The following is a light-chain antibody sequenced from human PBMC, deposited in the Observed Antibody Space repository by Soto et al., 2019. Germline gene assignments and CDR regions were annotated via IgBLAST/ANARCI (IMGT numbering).Light chain of an antibody. CDR2: DTS. Sequence: SVITQSPATLSLAPGERATLSCRSSQNSRNNLAWYQQKPGQAPRLLFSDTSTRATTVPARFNVSGSGTEFTLTISSLQSEDFAVYYCQQYNNWPTFGQGTKVDIK. V-gene: IGKV3-15*01. J-gene: IGKJ1*01. CDR1: QNSRNN. CDR3: QQYNNWPT.